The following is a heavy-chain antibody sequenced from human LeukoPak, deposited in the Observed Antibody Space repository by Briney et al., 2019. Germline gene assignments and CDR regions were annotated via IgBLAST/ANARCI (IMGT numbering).Heavy chain of an antibody. CDR1: GGSFSGYY. V-gene: IGHV4-34*01. CDR2: INHSGST. Sequence: SETLSLTCAVYGGSFSGYYWSWIRQPPGKGLEWIGEINHSGSTNYNPSLKSRVTISVDTSKNQFSLKLSSVTAADTAVYYCARGSGAGSGIKTLDYWGRGTLVTVSS. J-gene: IGHJ4*02. D-gene: IGHD3-10*01. CDR3: ARGSGAGSGIKTLDY.